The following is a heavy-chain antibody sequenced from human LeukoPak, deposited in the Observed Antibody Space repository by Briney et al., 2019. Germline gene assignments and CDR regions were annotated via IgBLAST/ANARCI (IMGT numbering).Heavy chain of an antibody. D-gene: IGHD6-19*01. CDR1: GYTFTSYG. Sequence: ASVKVSCKASGYTFTSYGISWVRQAPGQGLEWMGWISGYNGNTNYAQKLQGRVTMTTDTSTSTVYMELRSLRSGDTAVYYCARVLTGSGWYKDYWGQGTLVTVSS. CDR2: ISGYNGNT. J-gene: IGHJ4*02. CDR3: ARVLTGSGWYKDY. V-gene: IGHV1-18*04.